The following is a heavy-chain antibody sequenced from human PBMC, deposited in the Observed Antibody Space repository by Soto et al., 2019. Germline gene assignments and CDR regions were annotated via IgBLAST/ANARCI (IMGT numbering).Heavy chain of an antibody. CDR3: AGEKVGTTGIDF. CDR2: MNPNSGNT. Sequence: QAQQVQSGAEVKKPGASVKVSCKASGYTFTGYDINWVRQATGQGLEWMGWMNPNSGNTGYAQNFQGRVTITRDNSITTAYMELTSLRDDDSAVYYCAGEKVGTTGIDFWGQGTLVTVSS. J-gene: IGHJ4*02. V-gene: IGHV1-8*01. D-gene: IGHD1-26*01. CDR1: GYTFTGYD.